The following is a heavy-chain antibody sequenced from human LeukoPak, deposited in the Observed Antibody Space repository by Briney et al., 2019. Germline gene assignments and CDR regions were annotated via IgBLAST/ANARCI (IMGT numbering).Heavy chain of an antibody. CDR1: GFTFSSYA. Sequence: PGRSLRLSCAASGFTFSSYAMHWVRQAPGKGLEWVAVISYDGSNKYYADSVKGRFTISRDNSKNTLYLQMNSLSAEDTAVYYCARGAGSLSGYDRNNWFDPWGQGTLVAVSS. V-gene: IGHV3-30*04. CDR2: ISYDGSNK. CDR3: ARGAGSLSGYDRNNWFDP. D-gene: IGHD5-12*01. J-gene: IGHJ5*02.